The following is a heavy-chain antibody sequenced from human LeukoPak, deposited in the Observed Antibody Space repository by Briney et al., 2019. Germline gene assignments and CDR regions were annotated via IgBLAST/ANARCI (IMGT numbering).Heavy chain of an antibody. CDR1: GFIFSSYW. CDR3: AGPRGGYVFDY. J-gene: IGHJ4*02. Sequence: PGGSLRLSCAASGFIFSSYWMHWVRQAPGKGLMWVSRINSDGCSTTYADSVKGRFTISRDNAKNTLYLQMNSLRAEDTAVYYCAGPRGGYVFDYWGLGTLVTVSS. CDR2: INSDGCST. V-gene: IGHV3-74*01. D-gene: IGHD6-25*01.